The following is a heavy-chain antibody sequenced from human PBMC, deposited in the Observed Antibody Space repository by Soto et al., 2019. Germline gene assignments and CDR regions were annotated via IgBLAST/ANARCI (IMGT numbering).Heavy chain of an antibody. CDR1: GGSISSYS. V-gene: IGHV4-59*01. CDR3: ARTNIVATIPAGGGHWFDP. Sequence: QVQLQESGPGLVKPSETLSLTCTVSGGSISSYSWSWIRQPPGKGLEWIGYIYYSGSTNYNPSLTTRVTIAVDTSKNQFSLKLSSVTAADTAVYYCARTNIVATIPAGGGHWFDPWGQGTLVTVSS. CDR2: IYYSGST. D-gene: IGHD5-12*01. J-gene: IGHJ5*02.